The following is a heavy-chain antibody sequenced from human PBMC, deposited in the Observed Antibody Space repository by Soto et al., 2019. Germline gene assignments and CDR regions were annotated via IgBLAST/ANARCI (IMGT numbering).Heavy chain of an antibody. D-gene: IGHD6-19*01. J-gene: IGHJ4*02. CDR2: INHSGST. V-gene: IGHV4-34*01. CDR3: ARGVAVAGTFDY. Sequence: QVPLQQWGAGLLKPSETLSLTCAVYGGSFSGYYWSWIRQPPGKGLEWIGEINHSGSTNYNPSLKSRVTISVDTSKNQFSLKLSSVTAADTAVYYCARGVAVAGTFDYWGQGTLVTVSS. CDR1: GGSFSGYY.